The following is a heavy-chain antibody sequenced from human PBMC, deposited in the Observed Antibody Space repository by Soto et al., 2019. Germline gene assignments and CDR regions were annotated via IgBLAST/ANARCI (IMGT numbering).Heavy chain of an antibody. CDR1: GFTFASYT. Sequence: GSLRLSCAASGFTFASYTITWVRQAPGKGLEWVSTVSGGGDSTYYADSVKGRFTISRENAKNSLYLQMNSLRAGDTAVYYCARGRVFGAPDDAFDIWGQGTMVTVSS. V-gene: IGHV3-23*01. CDR3: ARGRVFGAPDDAFDI. J-gene: IGHJ3*02. D-gene: IGHD6-13*01. CDR2: VSGGGDST.